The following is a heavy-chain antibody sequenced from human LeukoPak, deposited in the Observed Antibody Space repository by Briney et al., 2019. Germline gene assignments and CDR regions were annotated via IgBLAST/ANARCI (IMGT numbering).Heavy chain of an antibody. V-gene: IGHV3-48*03. CDR3: ARMNTAMVNGLNYYYYMDV. CDR1: GFTFRSYE. Sequence: GGSLRLSCAVSGFTFRSYEMNWVRQAPGKGLEWVSYISSSGSIIYYADSVKGRFTISRDNAKNSLYLQMNSLRAEDTAVYYCARMNTAMVNGLNYYYYMDVWGRGTTVTISS. CDR2: ISSSGSII. D-gene: IGHD5-18*01. J-gene: IGHJ6*03.